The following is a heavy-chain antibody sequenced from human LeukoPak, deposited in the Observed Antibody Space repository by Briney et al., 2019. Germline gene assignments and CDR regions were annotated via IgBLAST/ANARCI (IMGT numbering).Heavy chain of an antibody. CDR1: GFTFSPYG. J-gene: IGHJ6*03. CDR3: AKDMYYYASGSSAQHDYYYYMDV. D-gene: IGHD3-10*01. CDR2: IRYDGSNK. Sequence: GGSLRLSCVASGFTFSPYGMHWVRQAPGKGLEWVAFIRYDGSNKYYADSVKGRFTVSRDNSKNTLYLQMNSLRPDDTAVYYCAKDMYYYASGSSAQHDYYYYMDVWGKGTTVTISS. V-gene: IGHV3-30*02.